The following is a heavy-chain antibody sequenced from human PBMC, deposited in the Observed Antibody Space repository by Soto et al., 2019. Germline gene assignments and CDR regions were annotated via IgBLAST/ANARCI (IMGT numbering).Heavy chain of an antibody. D-gene: IGHD3-22*01. Sequence: PSETLSLTCAVSGGSISSGGYYWSWIRQHPGKGLEWIGYIYYSGSTYYNPSLKSRVTISVDTSKNQFSLKLSSVTAADTAVYYCAAAIVHTDYYYGMGVWGQGTTVTVSS. J-gene: IGHJ6*02. CDR1: GGSISSGGYY. V-gene: IGHV4-31*11. CDR3: AAAIVHTDYYYGMGV. CDR2: IYYSGST.